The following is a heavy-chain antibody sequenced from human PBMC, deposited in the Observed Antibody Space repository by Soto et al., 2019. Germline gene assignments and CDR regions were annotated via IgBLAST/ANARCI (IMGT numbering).Heavy chain of an antibody. CDR2: IRSKAYGGTT. V-gene: IGHV3-49*03. CDR3: TRDSTDDILTGYGYYGMDV. Sequence: GSLRLSCKASGFTLGDYAMSWFRQAKGKGLEWVGFIRSKAYGGTTEYAASVKGRFTISRDDSKSIAYLQMNSLKTEDTAVYYCTRDSTDDILTGYGYYGMDVWGQGTTVTVSS. CDR1: GFTLGDYA. D-gene: IGHD3-9*01. J-gene: IGHJ6*02.